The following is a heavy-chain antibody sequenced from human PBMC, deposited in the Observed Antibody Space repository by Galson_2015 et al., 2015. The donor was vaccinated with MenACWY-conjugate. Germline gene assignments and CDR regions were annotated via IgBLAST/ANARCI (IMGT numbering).Heavy chain of an antibody. CDR1: GFIFSSHT. V-gene: IGHV3-21*06. J-gene: IGHJ5*02. Sequence: SLRLSCAASGFIFSSHTMNWVRQAPGKGLEWVSSISISSSYIYYADSVKGRFTISRDNAENSLYLQMDSLRVEDTAVYYCARTAGSVPPWGQGTLVTVSS. D-gene: IGHD6-13*01. CDR2: ISISSSYI. CDR3: ARTAGSVPP.